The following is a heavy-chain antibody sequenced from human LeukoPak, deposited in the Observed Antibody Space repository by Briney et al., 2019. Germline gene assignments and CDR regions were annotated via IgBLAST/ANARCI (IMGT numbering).Heavy chain of an antibody. CDR2: INAGNGNT. Sequence: GASVKVSCKASGYTFTSYAMHWVRQAPGQRLEWMGWINAGNGNTKYSQKFQGRVTITRDTSASTAYMELSSLRSEDTAVYYCASQRGRYYDILTGQGPESPYYFDYWGQGTLVTVSS. CDR3: ASQRGRYYDILTGQGPESPYYFDY. CDR1: GYTFTSYA. V-gene: IGHV1-3*01. J-gene: IGHJ4*02. D-gene: IGHD3-9*01.